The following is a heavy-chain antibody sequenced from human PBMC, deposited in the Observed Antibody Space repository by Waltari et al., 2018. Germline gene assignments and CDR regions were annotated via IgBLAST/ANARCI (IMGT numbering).Heavy chain of an antibody. J-gene: IGHJ4*02. CDR2: INPNRGGT. V-gene: IGHV1-2*04. Sequence: QVQLVQSGAEVKKPGASVKVSCKASGYTFTGYYMHWVRQAPGQGLEGMGWINPNRGGTNYAQKFQGWVTMTRDTSISTAYMELSRLRSDDTAVYYCAKHIGDDPGGHFDYWGQGTLVTVSS. CDR1: GYTFTGYY. D-gene: IGHD3-16*01. CDR3: AKHIGDDPGGHFDY.